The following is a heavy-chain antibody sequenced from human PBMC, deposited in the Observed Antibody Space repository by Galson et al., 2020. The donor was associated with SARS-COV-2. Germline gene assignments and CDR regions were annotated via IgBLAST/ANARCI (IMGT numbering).Heavy chain of an antibody. D-gene: IGHD3-22*01. V-gene: IGHV4-34*01. J-gene: IGHJ4*02. CDR2: INHSGST. CDR3: AGGHYYDSGGHYPPYFDC. CDR1: GGSFSGYY. Sequence: SETLSLTCAVYGGSFSGYYWSWIRQPPGKGLEWIGEINHSGSTNYNPSLKIRVTISVDTSKKQFSLKLSSMTAADTAVYYCAGGHYYDSGGHYPPYFDCWGQGTLVIVFS.